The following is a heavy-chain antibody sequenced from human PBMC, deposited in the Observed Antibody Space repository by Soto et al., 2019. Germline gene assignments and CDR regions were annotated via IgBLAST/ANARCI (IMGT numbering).Heavy chain of an antibody. CDR3: AGGREVTTPYYYVMDV. V-gene: IGHV4-59*11. D-gene: IGHD4-17*01. CDR1: GGSLSGHY. Sequence: QVQLQESGPGLVQPSETLSLTCSVTGGSLSGHYWSWIRQAPGKGLEWVGYIYYSGSANYNPSLKRRLPITRDMAKNPLSLKLGSVTAADPGVLYCAGGREVTTPYYYVMDVWGQGTTVTVSS. CDR2: IYYSGSA. J-gene: IGHJ6*02.